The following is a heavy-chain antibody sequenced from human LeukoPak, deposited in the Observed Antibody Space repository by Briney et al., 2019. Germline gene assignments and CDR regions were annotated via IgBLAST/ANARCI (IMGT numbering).Heavy chain of an antibody. CDR3: ARGLTIKFDC. Sequence: PSETLSLTCAVYGGSFSGYYWSWIRQPPGKGLEWIGEINHSGSTNYNPSLKSRVTISVDTSKNQFSLKLSSVTAADTAVYYCARGLTIKFDCWGQGTLVTVSS. V-gene: IGHV4-34*01. CDR2: INHSGST. CDR1: GGSFSGYY. D-gene: IGHD5-24*01. J-gene: IGHJ4*02.